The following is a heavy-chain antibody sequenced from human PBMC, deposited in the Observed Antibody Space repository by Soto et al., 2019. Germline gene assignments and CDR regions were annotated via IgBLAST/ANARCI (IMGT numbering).Heavy chain of an antibody. V-gene: IGHV3-21*01. CDR1: GFTFSSYS. Sequence: GVSLRLSFAASGFTFSSYSMNWVRQAPGKGLEWVSSISSSSSYIYYADSVKGRFTISRANAKNSLYLQMNSLRAEDTAVYYCARDLIQLWVYYYYGMDVWGQGTTVTVS. J-gene: IGHJ6*02. CDR2: ISSSSSYI. D-gene: IGHD5-18*01. CDR3: ARDLIQLWVYYYYGMDV.